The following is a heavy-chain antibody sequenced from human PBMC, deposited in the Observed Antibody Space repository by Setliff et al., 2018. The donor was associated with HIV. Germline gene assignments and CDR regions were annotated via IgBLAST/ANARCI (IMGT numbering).Heavy chain of an antibody. Sequence: NPGGSLRLSCAGSGFTFSDAWITWVRQAPGKGLEWLGRIKSKIDGETTDYAAPVKGRFTISRDDSKNTVYLHMNSLKTEDTAVYYCIWSGSSGLYYFDHWGQGTLVTVSS. J-gene: IGHJ4*02. V-gene: IGHV3-15*01. D-gene: IGHD3-22*01. CDR3: IWSGSSGLYYFDH. CDR1: GFTFSDAW. CDR2: IKSKIDGETT.